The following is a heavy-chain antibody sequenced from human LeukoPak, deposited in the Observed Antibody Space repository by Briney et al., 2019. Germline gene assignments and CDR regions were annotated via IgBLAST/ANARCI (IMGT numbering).Heavy chain of an antibody. V-gene: IGHV3-48*01. Sequence: GGSLRLSCAASGFTFNTYGMIWVRQAPGKGLQWVSYISSSSSTIAYADSVRGRFTISRDNAKNSLYLQMNSLRAEDTAVYYSARETVGIDYWGQGTLVTVSS. J-gene: IGHJ4*02. D-gene: IGHD4-23*01. CDR3: ARETVGIDY. CDR1: GFTFNTYG. CDR2: ISSSSSTI.